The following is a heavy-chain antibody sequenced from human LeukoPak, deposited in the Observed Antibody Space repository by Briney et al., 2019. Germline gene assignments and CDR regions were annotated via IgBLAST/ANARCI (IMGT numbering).Heavy chain of an antibody. D-gene: IGHD3-22*01. Sequence: GGSLRLSCAASGFTFSSYAMGWVRQAPGKGLEWVSTIGGSGDGTYYADSVKGRFTIFRDNSKNTLSLQMNSLRAEDTAVYYCAKRYYYDTSGNPGGLDPWGQGTLVTVSS. CDR3: AKRYYYDTSGNPGGLDP. V-gene: IGHV3-23*01. CDR1: GFTFSSYA. CDR2: IGGSGDGT. J-gene: IGHJ5*02.